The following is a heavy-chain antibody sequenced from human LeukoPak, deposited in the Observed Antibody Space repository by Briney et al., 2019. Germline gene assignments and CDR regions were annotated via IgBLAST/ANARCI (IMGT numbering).Heavy chain of an antibody. V-gene: IGHV3-23*01. CDR1: GFTFSSYA. J-gene: IGHJ5*02. Sequence: QAGGSLRLSCAASGFTFSSYAMSWVRQAPGKGLEWVAGISGGGGSTHNADSVKGRFTISRDNSKNTLFLQMNSLRAEDTAVYYCAKEGVASGPWGQGTLVTVSS. CDR2: ISGGGGST. CDR3: AKEGVASGP. D-gene: IGHD2-8*02.